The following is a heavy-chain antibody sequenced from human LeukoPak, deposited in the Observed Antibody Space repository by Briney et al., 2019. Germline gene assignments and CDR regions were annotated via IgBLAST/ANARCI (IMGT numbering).Heavy chain of an antibody. CDR1: GFTFSSYA. J-gene: IGHJ3*02. CDR3: AKDNYYYDTFDI. V-gene: IGHV3-23*01. Sequence: GGSLRLSCAASGFTFSSYAMSWVRQAPGKGLEWVSAISGSGGSTYYADSVKGRFTTSRDNSKNTLYLQMNSLRAEDTAAYYCAKDNYYYDTFDIWGQGTMVTVSS. D-gene: IGHD3-10*01. CDR2: ISGSGGST.